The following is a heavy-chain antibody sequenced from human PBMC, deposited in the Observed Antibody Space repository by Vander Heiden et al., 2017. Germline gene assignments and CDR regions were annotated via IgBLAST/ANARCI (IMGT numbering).Heavy chain of an antibody. V-gene: IGHV4-39*01. CDR2: INYSGST. CDR3: ATLTYYYDSSGYYYPIY. CDR1: GGSISGSGYY. Sequence: QLQLQESGPGLVKPSETLSLTCIVSGGSISGSGYYWGWFRQAQGKGLEWIGSINYSGSTKFSPSLKSRVTISVDTSKNQFSLILSSVTAADTAVYYCATLTYYYDSSGYYYPIYWGQGALVTVSS. J-gene: IGHJ4*02. D-gene: IGHD3-22*01.